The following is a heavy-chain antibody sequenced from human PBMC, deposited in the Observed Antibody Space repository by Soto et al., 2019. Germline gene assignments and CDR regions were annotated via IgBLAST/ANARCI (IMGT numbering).Heavy chain of an antibody. CDR2: IVSSSSYT. CDR1: GFTFSDYY. CDR3: ARLRASTWYMGGYLDY. V-gene: IGHV3-11*06. D-gene: IGHD6-13*01. J-gene: IGHJ4*02. Sequence: GSXSLSCASSGFTFSDYYMSWIRPDPGKGLEWVSYIVSSSSYTNYADSVKGRFTISRDNAKNSLYLEMNSLGAEDTAVYYCARLRASTWYMGGYLDYWGLGSLVTVSS.